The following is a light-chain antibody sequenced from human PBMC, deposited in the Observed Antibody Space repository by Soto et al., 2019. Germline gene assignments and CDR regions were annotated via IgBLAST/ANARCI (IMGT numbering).Light chain of an antibody. Sequence: QSALTQPASVSGSPGQSITISCTGTSSDVGAYNSVSWYQQHPGKAPKVMIYEVSNRPSGVSNRFSGSKSGNTASLTISGLQAEDEADYYCSSYTGTLSVIFGGGTKVTVL. V-gene: IGLV2-14*01. CDR1: SSDVGAYNS. J-gene: IGLJ2*01. CDR3: SSYTGTLSVI. CDR2: EVS.